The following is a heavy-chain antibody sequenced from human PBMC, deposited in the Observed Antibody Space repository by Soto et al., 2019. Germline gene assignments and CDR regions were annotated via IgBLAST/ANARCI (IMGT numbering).Heavy chain of an antibody. CDR1: GFTFSSYG. V-gene: IGHV3-30*18. J-gene: IGHJ1*01. Sequence: PGGSLRPSCAASGFTFSSYGMHWVRQAPGKGLEWVAVISYDGSNKYYADSVKGRFTISRDNSKNTLYLQMNSLRAEDTAVYYCAKGPWAYCGDDCYDYAEYFQHWAQGTLVTVSS. CDR3: AKGPWAYCGDDCYDYAEYFQH. D-gene: IGHD2-21*02. CDR2: ISYDGSNK.